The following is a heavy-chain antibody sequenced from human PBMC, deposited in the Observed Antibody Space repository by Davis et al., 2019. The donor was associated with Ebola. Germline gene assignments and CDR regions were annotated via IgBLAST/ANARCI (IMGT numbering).Heavy chain of an antibody. V-gene: IGHV3-30-3*01. CDR3: ATYGPMSVY. D-gene: IGHD3-10*01. Sequence: GESLKISCAASGFTFSSYAMHWVRQAPGKGLEWVAVISYDGSNKYYADSVKGRFTISRDNSKNTLYLQMNSLRAEDTAVYHCATYGPMSVYWGQGTLVTVSS. J-gene: IGHJ4*02. CDR1: GFTFSSYA. CDR2: ISYDGSNK.